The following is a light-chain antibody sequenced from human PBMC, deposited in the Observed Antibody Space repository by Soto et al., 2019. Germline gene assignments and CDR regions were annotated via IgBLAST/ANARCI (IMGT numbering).Light chain of an antibody. J-gene: IGKJ1*01. Sequence: DIQMTQAPSSPFSSLGDKVTITCRASQSISSYLNWYQQKPGKAPKLLIYAASSLQSGVPSRFSGSGSGTDFTLTISSLQPEDFATYYCQQSYSTPPWTFGQGTKVDIK. CDR3: QQSYSTPPWT. V-gene: IGKV1-39*01. CDR2: AAS. CDR1: QSISSY.